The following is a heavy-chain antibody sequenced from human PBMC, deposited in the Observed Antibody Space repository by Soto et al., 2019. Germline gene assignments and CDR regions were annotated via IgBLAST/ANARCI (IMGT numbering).Heavy chain of an antibody. CDR3: FRGGVTSRTFDY. D-gene: IGHD3-16*01. CDR1: GYIIKNYW. CDR2: IFPDDSDT. V-gene: IGHV5-51*01. Sequence: GESLKISCKASGYIIKNYWIGWVRQMPGQGLEWMGIIFPDDSDTRYSPSFQGHVAISVDKSISTAYVQWSSLKASDSAIYYCFRGGVTSRTFDYWGQGTLVTVSS. J-gene: IGHJ4*02.